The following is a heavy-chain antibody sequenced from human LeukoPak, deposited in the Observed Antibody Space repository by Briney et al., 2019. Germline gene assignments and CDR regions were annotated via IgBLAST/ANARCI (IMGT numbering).Heavy chain of an antibody. J-gene: IGHJ6*02. V-gene: IGHV4-31*03. CDR3: ARVHHERLRLDV. CDR2: IHYSEST. Sequence: SQTLSLTCTVSGGSINSGDYFWSWIRQHPGMGLDWIGYIHYSESTHYNPSLKTRITISLDRSKNEFSLKLSSVTAADTAVYYCARVHHERLRLDVWGQGTTVTVSS. CDR1: GGSINSGDYF. D-gene: IGHD2-21*02.